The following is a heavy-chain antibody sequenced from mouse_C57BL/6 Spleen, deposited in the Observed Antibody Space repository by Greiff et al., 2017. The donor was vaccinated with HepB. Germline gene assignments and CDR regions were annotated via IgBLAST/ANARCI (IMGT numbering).Heavy chain of an antibody. V-gene: IGHV1-4*01. D-gene: IGHD1-1*01. J-gene: IGHJ1*03. Sequence: QVQLKQSGAELARPGASVKMSCKASGYTFTSYTMHWVKQRPGQGLEWIGYINPSSGYTKYNQKFKDKATLTADKSSSTAYMQLSSLTSEDSAVYYCARGGLRYWYFDVWGTGTTVTVSS. CDR2: INPSSGYT. CDR1: GYTFTSYT. CDR3: ARGGLRYWYFDV.